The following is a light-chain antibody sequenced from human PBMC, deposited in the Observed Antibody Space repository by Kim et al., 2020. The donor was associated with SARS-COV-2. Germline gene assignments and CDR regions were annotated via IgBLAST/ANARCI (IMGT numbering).Light chain of an antibody. V-gene: IGKV1-33*01. CDR2: DAS. Sequence: AFVGDRVTITCRASQTIRGYINWYQQKPGKAPKLLIYDASHFDPGVPQRFSGSGSGTSFTFTIASLQPEDIATYYCQQFHNLPLTFGGGTKVDIK. J-gene: IGKJ4*01. CDR3: QQFHNLPLT. CDR1: QTIRGY.